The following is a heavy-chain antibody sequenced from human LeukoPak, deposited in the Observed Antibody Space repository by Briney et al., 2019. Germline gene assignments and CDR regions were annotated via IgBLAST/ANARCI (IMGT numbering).Heavy chain of an antibody. J-gene: IGHJ6*03. V-gene: IGHV3-15*01. Sequence: GGSLRLSCAASGFTFSNAWMSWVRQAPGKGLEWVGRIKSKTDGGTTDYAAPVKGRFTISRDDSKNTLYLQMNSLKTEDTAVYYCTTAYDFWSGYPSYYYYMDVWGKGTTVTVSS. CDR2: IKSKTDGGTT. CDR1: GFTFSNAW. D-gene: IGHD3-3*01. CDR3: TTAYDFWSGYPSYYYYMDV.